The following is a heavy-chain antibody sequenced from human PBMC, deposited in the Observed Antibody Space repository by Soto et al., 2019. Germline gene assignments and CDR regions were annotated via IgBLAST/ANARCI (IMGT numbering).Heavy chain of an antibody. CDR3: ARGQEGVVATH. D-gene: IGHD5-12*01. V-gene: IGHV4-34*01. Sequence: QVQLQQWGAGLLKPAETLSLTCVVYGGSFSGYYWSWIRQPPGKGLEWIGEIKDGGLTNYSPSLKSRATISKDTPNNQFSLKLHSVTAADTAVYYCARGQEGVVATHWDQGALLTVSS. J-gene: IGHJ4*02. CDR2: IKDGGLT. CDR1: GGSFSGYY.